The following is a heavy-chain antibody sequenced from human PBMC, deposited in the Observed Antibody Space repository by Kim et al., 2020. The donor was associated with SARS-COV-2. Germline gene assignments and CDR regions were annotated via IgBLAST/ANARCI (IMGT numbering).Heavy chain of an antibody. D-gene: IGHD2-21*02. V-gene: IGHV4-34*13. CDR3: ARARYCGGDCYTYDY. Sequence: SLKGRVTISVDTSKNQFSLKLSSVTAADTAVYYCARARYCGGDCYTYDYWGQGTLVTVSS. J-gene: IGHJ4*02.